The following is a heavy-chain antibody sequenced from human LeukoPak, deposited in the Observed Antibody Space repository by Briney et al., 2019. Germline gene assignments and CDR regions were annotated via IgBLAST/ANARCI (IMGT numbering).Heavy chain of an antibody. CDR3: ARIAVAGMTTGDAFDI. Sequence: PGGSLRLSCAASGFTFSSYSMNWVRQAPGKGLEWVSYISSSSSTIYYADSVKGRFTISRDNAKNSLYLQMNSLRAEDTAVYYCARIAVAGMTTGDAFDIWGQGTMVTVSS. V-gene: IGHV3-48*01. CDR2: ISSSSSTI. D-gene: IGHD6-19*01. CDR1: GFTFSSYS. J-gene: IGHJ3*02.